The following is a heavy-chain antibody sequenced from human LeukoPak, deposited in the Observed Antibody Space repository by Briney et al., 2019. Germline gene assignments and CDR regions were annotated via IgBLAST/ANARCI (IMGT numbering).Heavy chain of an antibody. V-gene: IGHV4-34*01. CDR1: NGSFSDYY. CDR2: INQCGST. Sequence: SETLSLTCAVYNGSFSDYYWTWIRQPPGKGLEWIGEINQCGSTNYNPSLKSRVTISVDTSKNQFSLKLSSVTAADTAVYYCARAPEVAAGYDYWGQGTLVTVSS. D-gene: IGHD6-13*01. J-gene: IGHJ4*02. CDR3: ARAPEVAAGYDY.